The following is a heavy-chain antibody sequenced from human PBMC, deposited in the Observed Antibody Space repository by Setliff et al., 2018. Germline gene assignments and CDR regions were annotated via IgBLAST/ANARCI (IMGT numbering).Heavy chain of an antibody. J-gene: IGHJ4*02. D-gene: IGHD6-13*01. V-gene: IGHV5-51*01. CDR2: IYPSDSDI. CDR3: ARPAYSSRWYEIKGFDY. Sequence: GESLKISCKGSGYNFINYWIGWVRQMPGKGLEWMGIIYPSDSDIRYSPSFQGQVTISADKSISTAYLQWISLKASDTAIYYCARPAYSSRWYEIKGFDYWGQGTLVTVSS. CDR1: GYNFINYW.